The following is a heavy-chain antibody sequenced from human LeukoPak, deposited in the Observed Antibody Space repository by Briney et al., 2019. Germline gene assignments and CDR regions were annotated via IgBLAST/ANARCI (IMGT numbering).Heavy chain of an antibody. D-gene: IGHD2-2*01. CDR3: ARDGRPDIVVVPAAPYYYYCGMDV. Sequence: GGSLRLSCAASGFTFSNYDMHWVRQATGKGLEWVSGIGTAGDTYYPDSVKGRFTISRENAKNTLYLQMNSLRAEDTAVYYCARDGRPDIVVVPAAPYYYYCGMDVWGQGTTVTVSS. V-gene: IGHV3-13*01. CDR1: GFTFSNYD. J-gene: IGHJ6*02. CDR2: IGTAGDT.